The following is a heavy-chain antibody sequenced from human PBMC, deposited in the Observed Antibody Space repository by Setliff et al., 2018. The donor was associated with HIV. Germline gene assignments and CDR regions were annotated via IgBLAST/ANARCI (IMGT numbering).Heavy chain of an antibody. V-gene: IGHV4-61*02. CDR2: IYTSGST. D-gene: IGHD3-22*01. CDR1: GASISSGSYY. Sequence: SETLSLTCTVSGASISSGSYYWSWIRQPAGKGLEWIGRIYTSGSTNYNPSLKSRVAISVDTSKNQFSLRLNSVTAADTAVYYCARYRYYYDSSGYGRWFDPWGQGTLVTVSS. J-gene: IGHJ5*02. CDR3: ARYRYYYDSSGYGRWFDP.